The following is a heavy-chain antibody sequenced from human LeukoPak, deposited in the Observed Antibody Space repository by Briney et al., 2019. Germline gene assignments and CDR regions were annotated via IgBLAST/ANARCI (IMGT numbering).Heavy chain of an antibody. CDR1: GFTFNNYA. V-gene: IGHV3-23*01. D-gene: IGHD6-19*01. J-gene: IGHJ4*02. CDR3: AKRAVARSFDY. Sequence: GSLRLSCAASGFTFNNYAMNWVRQAPGKGLEWVSVISGSGGTTYYADSVKGRFTISRDNSKNTLYLQMNSLRAEDTAVYYCAKRAVARSFDYWGQGTLVTVSS. CDR2: ISGSGGTT.